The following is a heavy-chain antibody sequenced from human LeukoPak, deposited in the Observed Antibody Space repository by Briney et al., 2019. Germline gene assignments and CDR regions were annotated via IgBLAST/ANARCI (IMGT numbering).Heavy chain of an antibody. CDR1: GFTFTSYS. CDR3: ARGPNSNWSGLDF. V-gene: IGHV3-48*01. J-gene: IGHJ4*02. CDR2: ISVGSDIT. Sequence: GGSLRLSCAASGFTFTSYSMNWVRQAPGKGLEWVSYISVGSDITYYADSVKGRFTIYRDNAKNSLYLQMNSLRVEDTAVYYCARGPNSNWSGLDFWGQGTLLTVSS. D-gene: IGHD6-6*01.